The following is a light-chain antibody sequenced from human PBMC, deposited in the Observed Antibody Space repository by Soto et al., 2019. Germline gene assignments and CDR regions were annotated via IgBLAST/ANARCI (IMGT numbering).Light chain of an antibody. J-gene: IGLJ2*01. Sequence: QPVLTQPPSASGTPGQRVTISCSGSSSNIGTSNVNWYQQLPGTAPKLLIYRNNQRPSGVPDRFSGSKSGTSASLAIGGLQSEDDADYYCAAWDDSLKGVVFGGGTKVTVL. CDR3: AAWDDSLKGVV. CDR2: RNN. V-gene: IGLV1-44*01. CDR1: SSNIGTSN.